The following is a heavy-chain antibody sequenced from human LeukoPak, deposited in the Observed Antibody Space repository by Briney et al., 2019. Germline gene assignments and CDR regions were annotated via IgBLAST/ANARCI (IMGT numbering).Heavy chain of an antibody. CDR1: GGSISSYY. D-gene: IGHD2/OR15-2a*01. Sequence: SSETLSLTCTVSGGSISSYYWSWIRQPAGKGLEWIGRFYTSGSTNYNPSLKSRVTMSVDTSKNQFSLRLSSVTAADTAVYYCARVSYYYYMDVWGKGTTVTVSS. J-gene: IGHJ6*03. CDR3: ARVSYYYYMDV. CDR2: FYTSGST. V-gene: IGHV4-4*07.